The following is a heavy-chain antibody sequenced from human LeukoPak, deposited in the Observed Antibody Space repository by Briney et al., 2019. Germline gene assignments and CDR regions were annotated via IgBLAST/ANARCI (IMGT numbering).Heavy chain of an antibody. D-gene: IGHD4-17*01. V-gene: IGHV3-48*03. CDR2: ISSSGSTI. Sequence: GGSLRLSCAASGFTFSSYEMNWVRQAPGKGLEWVSYISSSGSTIYYADSVKGRFTISRDNAKNSLYLQMNSLRAEDTAVYYCARDDDGSTTAKMDYWGQGTLVTVSS. CDR3: ARDDDGSTTAKMDY. CDR1: GFTFSSYE. J-gene: IGHJ4*02.